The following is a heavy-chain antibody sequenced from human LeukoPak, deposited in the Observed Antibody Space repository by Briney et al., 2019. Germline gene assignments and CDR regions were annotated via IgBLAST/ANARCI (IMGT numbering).Heavy chain of an antibody. CDR1: GFTFGDYA. V-gene: IGHV3-9*01. D-gene: IGHD6-13*01. J-gene: IGHJ4*02. Sequence: GGSLRLSCAASGFTFGDYAMHWVRQAPGKGLEWVSRIGWNSGSIAYADSVKGRFTISRDNAKNSLYLQMNSLRAEDTAVYYCARGGGIAASGTPHWGQGTLVTVSS. CDR2: IGWNSGSI. CDR3: ARGGGIAASGTPH.